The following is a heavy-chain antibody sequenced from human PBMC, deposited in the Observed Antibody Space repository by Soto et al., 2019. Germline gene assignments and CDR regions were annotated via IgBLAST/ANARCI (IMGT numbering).Heavy chain of an antibody. CDR2: INSASTSI. Sequence: EEHLVESGGGLVQPGGSLRLSCAASGFTFSSHVMYWVRQAPGKGLEWVSSINSASTSIYYADSVKGRFTISRDNGKNSLYLQMSSLRADDTAVYYCLNGDYYVGQGTLVTVSS. J-gene: IGHJ4*02. CDR3: LNGDYY. V-gene: IGHV3-48*01. D-gene: IGHD4-17*01. CDR1: GFTFSSHV.